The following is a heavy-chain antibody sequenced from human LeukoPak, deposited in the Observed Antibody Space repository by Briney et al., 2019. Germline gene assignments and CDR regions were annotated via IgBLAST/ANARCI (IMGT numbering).Heavy chain of an antibody. CDR2: INHSGST. J-gene: IGHJ4*02. CDR3: ARSPLTYYYDSSGYIRGYYFDY. D-gene: IGHD3-22*01. Sequence: SETLSLTCGVYGGSFRGYYWSWIRQPPGKGLEWIGEINHSGSTNYNPSLKSRVTISVDTSKNQFSLKLSSVTAADTAVYYCARSPLTYYYDSSGYIRGYYFDYWGQGTLVTVSS. V-gene: IGHV4-34*01. CDR1: GGSFRGYY.